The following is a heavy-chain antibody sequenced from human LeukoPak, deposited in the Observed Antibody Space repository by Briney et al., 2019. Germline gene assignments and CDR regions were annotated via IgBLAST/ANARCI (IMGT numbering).Heavy chain of an antibody. CDR2: IYYTGIT. D-gene: IGHD3-16*01. V-gene: IGHV4-31*03. CDR3: AASSGVTLGRF. Sequence: SQSLSLTCTVSGGSVSSGSHYYNWIRQHPGKGLEWIGYIYYTGITSYNPSLRSRVIMSVDTSMNQLSLKLSSLTAADTAVYYCAASSGVTLGRFWGQGTLVTVSS. J-gene: IGHJ4*02. CDR1: GGSVSSGSHY.